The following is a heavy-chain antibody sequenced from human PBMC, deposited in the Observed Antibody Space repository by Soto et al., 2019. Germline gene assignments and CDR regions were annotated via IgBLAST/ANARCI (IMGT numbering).Heavy chain of an antibody. J-gene: IGHJ6*02. V-gene: IGHV3-23*01. Sequence: GGSLRLSCAASGFTFSSYAMSWVRQAPGKGLEWVSAISGSGGSTYYADSVKGRFTISRDNSKNTLYLQMNSLRAEDTAVYYCAKDLVVVPAAMLGDYYYGMDVWGQGTTVTVSS. CDR2: ISGSGGST. CDR1: GFTFSSYA. CDR3: AKDLVVVPAAMLGDYYYGMDV. D-gene: IGHD2-2*01.